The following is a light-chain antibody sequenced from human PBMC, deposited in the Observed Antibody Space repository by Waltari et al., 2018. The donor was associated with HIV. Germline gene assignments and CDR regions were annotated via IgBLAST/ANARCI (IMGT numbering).Light chain of an antibody. CDR3: HQRSNWPIT. J-gene: IGKJ5*01. CDR2: GAS. V-gene: IGKV3-11*01. Sequence: EIVLTQSPGTLTLSPGERATLSCRAGQSVSSYLAWYQQKPGQAPRLLIYGASSRATGIPARFSGSGSGTDFTLTISSLEPGDFGVYYCHQRSNWPITFGQGTRLEIK. CDR1: QSVSSY.